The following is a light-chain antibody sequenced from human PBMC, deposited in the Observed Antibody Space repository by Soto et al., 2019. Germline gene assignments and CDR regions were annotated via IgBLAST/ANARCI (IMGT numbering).Light chain of an antibody. CDR2: DAS. J-gene: IGKJ4*01. CDR1: QDISNY. CDR3: QQFNDFPLT. Sequence: DIQMTQSPSSLSASVGDRVTITCQASQDISNYLNWYQQKPGKAPKLLLYDASSLDAGVPSRFSGSGSGTDFTLSITSLRPEDFATYYCQQFNDFPLTFGGGTKVQIK. V-gene: IGKV1-33*01.